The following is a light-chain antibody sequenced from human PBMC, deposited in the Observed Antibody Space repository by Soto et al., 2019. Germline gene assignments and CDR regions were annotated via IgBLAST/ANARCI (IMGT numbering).Light chain of an antibody. CDR3: QQYDSLPPP. V-gene: IGKV1-33*01. CDR2: DAF. Sequence: DIQMTQSPSSLSAFVGDSITITCQASQDIKNYLNWYQHKPGKAPKLLIYDAFKSDTGVPSRFSGSGSGTDFTFSISSLQPEDIATYFCQQYDSLPPPFGGVTRVDI. CDR1: QDIKNY. J-gene: IGKJ4*01.